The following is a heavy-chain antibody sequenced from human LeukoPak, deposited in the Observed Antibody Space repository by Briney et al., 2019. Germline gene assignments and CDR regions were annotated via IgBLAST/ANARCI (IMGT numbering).Heavy chain of an antibody. CDR2: TYYSGRH. CDR3: ARSSSPTFDY. J-gene: IGHJ4*02. V-gene: IGHV4-59*13. Sequence: PSETLSLTCTVSGDSISRYYWSWIRQSPGKGLEWLGYTYYSGRHNYSPSFKSRISMSVDTSKNQVSLRLDSVTAADTAVYYCARSSSPTFDYWGQGTLVTVSS. CDR1: GDSISRYY. D-gene: IGHD6-19*01.